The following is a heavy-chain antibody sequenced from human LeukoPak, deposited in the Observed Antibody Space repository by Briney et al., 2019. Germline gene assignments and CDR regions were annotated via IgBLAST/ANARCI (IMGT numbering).Heavy chain of an antibody. CDR2: IWYDGSNK. D-gene: IGHD1-7*01. CDR3: AKDPWNYPRYYFDY. J-gene: IGHJ4*02. V-gene: IGHV3-33*06. CDR1: GFTFSSYG. Sequence: GGSLRLSCAAPGFTFSSYGMHWVREAPGKGLEWVAVIWYDGSNKYYADSVKGRFTISRDNSKNTLYLQMNSLRAEDTAVYYCAKDPWNYPRYYFDYWGQGTLVTVSS.